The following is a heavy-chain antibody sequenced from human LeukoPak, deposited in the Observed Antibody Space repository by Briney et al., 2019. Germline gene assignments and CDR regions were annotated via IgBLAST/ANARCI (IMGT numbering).Heavy chain of an antibody. CDR3: ARGDYYGSGRDY. CDR1: GGSFSGYY. J-gene: IGHJ4*02. D-gene: IGHD3-10*01. Sequence: SSETLSLTCAVYGGSFSGYYWSWIRQPPGKGLEWIGEINHSGSTNYNPSLKSRVTISVDTSKNQFSLKLSSVTAADTAVYYCARGDYYGSGRDYWGQGTLVTVSS. V-gene: IGHV4-34*01. CDR2: INHSGST.